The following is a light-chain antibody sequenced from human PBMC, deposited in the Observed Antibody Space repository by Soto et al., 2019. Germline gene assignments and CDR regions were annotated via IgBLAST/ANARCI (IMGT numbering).Light chain of an antibody. CDR3: QQRSNWPIT. J-gene: IGKJ5*01. CDR1: QSLSSY. CDR2: DAS. Sequence: EIVLTQSPATLSLSPGERATLSCRASQSLSSYLAWYQQKPGQAPRLLIYDASSRATGIPARFSGSGSGTDFTLTISSLEPEDFAVYYCQQRSNWPITCGQGTRLEIK. V-gene: IGKV3-11*01.